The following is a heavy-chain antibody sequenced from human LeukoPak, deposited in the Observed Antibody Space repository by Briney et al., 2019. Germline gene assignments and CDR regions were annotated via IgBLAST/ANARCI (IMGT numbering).Heavy chain of an antibody. V-gene: IGHV3-48*04. CDR1: GFTVSSNY. D-gene: IGHD1-26*01. CDR3: ARVVGWFDY. CDR2: ISSSSSTI. Sequence: PGGSLRLSCAASGFTVSSNYMNWVRQAPGKGLEWVSYISSSSSTIYYTDSVKGRFTISRDNAKNSLYLQMNSLRAEDTAVYYCARVVGWFDYWGQGTLVTVSS. J-gene: IGHJ5*01.